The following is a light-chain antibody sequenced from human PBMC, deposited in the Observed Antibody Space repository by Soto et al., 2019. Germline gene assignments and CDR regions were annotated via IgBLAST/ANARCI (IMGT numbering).Light chain of an antibody. CDR3: QQYRSSPPEFT. J-gene: IGKJ3*01. Sequence: EIVLTQSPGTLSLSAGERATLSCRASQTISSNYLAWYQQKPGQAPRLLIFGASYRPTGIPDRFSGSGSGTDFTLTISRLEPEDFAVYYCQQYRSSPPEFTFGPGTKVDIK. CDR1: QTISSNY. V-gene: IGKV3-20*01. CDR2: GAS.